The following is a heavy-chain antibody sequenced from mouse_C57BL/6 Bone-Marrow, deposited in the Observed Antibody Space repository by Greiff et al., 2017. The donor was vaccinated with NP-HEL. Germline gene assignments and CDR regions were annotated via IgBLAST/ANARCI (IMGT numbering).Heavy chain of an antibody. D-gene: IGHD2-1*01. V-gene: IGHV14-4*01. CDR1: GFNIRDDY. CDR2: IDPGDGDT. CDR3: TTEFYYASYEFAY. Sequence: VQLQQSGAELVRPGASVKLSCTASGFNIRDDYMHWVKQRPEQGLEWIGWIDPGDGDTEYAPKFQGKATITADTSSNTAYLQLSSLTSQDTATYDCTTEFYYASYEFAYWGKVILVT. J-gene: IGHJ3*01.